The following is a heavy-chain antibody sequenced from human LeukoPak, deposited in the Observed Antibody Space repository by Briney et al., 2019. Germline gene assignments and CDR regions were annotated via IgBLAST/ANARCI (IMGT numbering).Heavy chain of an antibody. Sequence: PSETLSLTCTVSGGSISSYYWSWIRQPAGKGLEWIGSIYYSGSTYYNPSLKSRVTISVDTSKNQFSLKLSSVTAADTAVYYCARDLEDSSSRPYWYFDLWGRGTLVTVSS. CDR1: GGSISSYY. CDR3: ARDLEDSSSRPYWYFDL. J-gene: IGHJ2*01. D-gene: IGHD2-2*01. V-gene: IGHV4-4*07. CDR2: IYYSGST.